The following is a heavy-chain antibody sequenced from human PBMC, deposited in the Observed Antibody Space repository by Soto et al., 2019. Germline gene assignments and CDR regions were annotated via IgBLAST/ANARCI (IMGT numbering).Heavy chain of an antibody. V-gene: IGHV4-39*01. CDR1: GGSISSSSNC. J-gene: IGHJ4*02. Sequence: SETLSLTCTVSGGSISSSSNCCGWIRQPPGKGLDGIGSISYSGSTYYNPSLKSRVTISVDTSKNQFSLKLRSVTAADTAVYYCARHGGDDDILTGSALDYWGQGTLVTVSS. CDR3: ARHGGDDDILTGSALDY. CDR2: ISYSGST. D-gene: IGHD3-9*01.